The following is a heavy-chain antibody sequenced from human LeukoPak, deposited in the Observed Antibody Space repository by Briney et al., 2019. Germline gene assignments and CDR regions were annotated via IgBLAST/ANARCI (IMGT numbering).Heavy chain of an antibody. D-gene: IGHD5-12*01. J-gene: IGHJ4*02. V-gene: IGHV3-66*01. CDR3: AMNYDWIDY. Sequence: GGSLRLSCAASGFTVSNNYMSWVRQAPGKGLEWVSIIFSGGSTYYTDSVKGRFTISRDNSKNTLYLQMNSLRAEDTAVYYCAMNYDWIDYWGQGTLVTVSS. CDR2: IFSGGST. CDR1: GFTVSNNY.